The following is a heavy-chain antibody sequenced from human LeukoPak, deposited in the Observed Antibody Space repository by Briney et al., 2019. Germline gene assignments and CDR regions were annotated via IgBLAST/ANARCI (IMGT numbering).Heavy chain of an antibody. V-gene: IGHV3-23*01. CDR3: AKAPYRDTIQLWYLFDY. CDR2: ISGSGGST. CDR1: GFTFSSYA. J-gene: IGHJ4*02. Sequence: GGSLRLSCAASGFTFSSYAMSWVRQAAGKGLEWVSAISGSGGSTYYADSVKGRFTISRDNSKNTLYLQMNSLRAEDTAVYYCAKAPYRDTIQLWYLFDYWGQGTLVTVSS. D-gene: IGHD5-18*01.